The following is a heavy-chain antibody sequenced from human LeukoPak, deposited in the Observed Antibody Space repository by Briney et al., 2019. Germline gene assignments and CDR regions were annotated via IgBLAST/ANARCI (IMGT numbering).Heavy chain of an antibody. Sequence: GGSLRLSCAASGFTFSRSWMHWVRQAPGKGLVWVSRINDDGSTTSYADSVKGRFTISRDNAKNTLYLQMNSLRDEDTAVYYCARGPAANSGNYYVGDYWGQGTLVTVSS. CDR2: INDDGSTT. J-gene: IGHJ4*02. CDR1: GFTFSRSW. CDR3: ARGPAANSGNYYVGDY. D-gene: IGHD1-26*01. V-gene: IGHV3-74*01.